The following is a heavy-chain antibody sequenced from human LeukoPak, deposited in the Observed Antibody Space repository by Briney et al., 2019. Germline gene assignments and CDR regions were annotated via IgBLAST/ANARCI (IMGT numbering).Heavy chain of an antibody. CDR3: ARNTQGASGYPDY. CDR1: GFTFSSYS. Sequence: GGSLRLSCAASGFTFSSYSMNWVRQAPGKGLEWVSSISSSSSYIYYADSVKGRFTISRDNAANSLYLQMNSLRAEDTAVYYCARNTQGASGYPDYWGQGTLVTVSS. J-gene: IGHJ4*02. V-gene: IGHV3-21*01. CDR2: ISSSSSYI. D-gene: IGHD3-22*01.